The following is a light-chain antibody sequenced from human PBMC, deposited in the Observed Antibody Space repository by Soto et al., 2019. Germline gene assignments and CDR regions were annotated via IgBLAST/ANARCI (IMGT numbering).Light chain of an antibody. CDR2: EAS. Sequence: DIQMTQSPSTLSASVGDRVTITCRASQSINNWLAWYQQKPGKAPKLLIYEASSLLSVVPSRFSGSGSGTEFTLTISSLQPDDFADYYCQQYDSDSSTFGQGTKLDI. J-gene: IGKJ2*01. V-gene: IGKV1-5*03. CDR3: QQYDSDSST. CDR1: QSINNW.